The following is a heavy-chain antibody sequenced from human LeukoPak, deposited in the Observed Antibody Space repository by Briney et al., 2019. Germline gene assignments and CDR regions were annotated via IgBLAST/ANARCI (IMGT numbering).Heavy chain of an antibody. V-gene: IGHV3-9*01. CDR2: ISWNSGSI. D-gene: IGHD3-9*01. Sequence: GRSLRLSCAASGFTFDDYAMHWVRQAPGKGLEWVSGISWNSGSIGYADSVKGRFTISRDNAKNSLYLQMNSLRAEDTALYYCAKDMSDILTGYYRSELKGPFDYWGQGTLVTVSS. CDR1: GFTFDDYA. CDR3: AKDMSDILTGYYRSELKGPFDY. J-gene: IGHJ4*02.